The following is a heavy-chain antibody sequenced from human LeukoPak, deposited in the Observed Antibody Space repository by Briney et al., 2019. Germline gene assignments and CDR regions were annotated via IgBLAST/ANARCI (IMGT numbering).Heavy chain of an antibody. Sequence: GGSLRLSCAASGFTFSDSGMHWVRQASGKGLEWVGRIRSKANSYATAYAASVKGRFTISRDDSKNTAYLQVNSLKTEDTAVYYCTRYGDYPFDYWGQGTLVTVSS. V-gene: IGHV3-73*01. CDR1: GFTFSDSG. D-gene: IGHD2-21*01. CDR2: IRSKANSYAT. J-gene: IGHJ4*02. CDR3: TRYGDYPFDY.